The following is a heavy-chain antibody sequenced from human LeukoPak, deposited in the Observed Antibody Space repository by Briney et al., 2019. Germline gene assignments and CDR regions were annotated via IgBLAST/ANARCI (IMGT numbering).Heavy chain of an antibody. D-gene: IGHD3-22*01. CDR2: MYHSGST. CDR3: ARDSFGYDSSGYSPFDY. CDR1: GYSISSGYY. J-gene: IGHJ4*02. Sequence: SETLSLTCAVSGYSISSGYYWGWIRQPPGKGLEWIGSMYHSGSTYYNPSLKSRVTLSVDTSKNQISLKLSSVTAADTAAYYCARDSFGYDSSGYSPFDYWGQGALVTVSS. V-gene: IGHV4-38-2*02.